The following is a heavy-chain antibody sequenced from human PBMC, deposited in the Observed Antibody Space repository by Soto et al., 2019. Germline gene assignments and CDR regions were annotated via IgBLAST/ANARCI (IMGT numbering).Heavy chain of an antibody. V-gene: IGHV3-74*03. CDR2: INDDGSST. D-gene: IGHD6-25*01. CDR3: ATEVIAATGTIRWFDP. CDR1: GLNLSRHW. J-gene: IGHJ5*02. Sequence: GTLRLSCAAAGLNLSRHWMPWVRQTPGRGPVWVSRINDDGSSTKYAYSVKGRFTIARDNAKNTVFLQMSSMRAEDTAVYYCATEVIAATGTIRWFDPWGQGTLVTVSS.